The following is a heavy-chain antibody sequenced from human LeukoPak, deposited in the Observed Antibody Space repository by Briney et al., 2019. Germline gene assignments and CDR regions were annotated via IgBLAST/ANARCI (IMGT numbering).Heavy chain of an antibody. CDR3: ARALMFDY. V-gene: IGHV1-2*02. J-gene: IGHJ4*02. CDR1: GYTLTELS. CDR2: INPHSGGT. Sequence: ASVKVSCKVSGYTLTELSMHWVRQAPGQGLEWMGWINPHSGGTNYAQKFQGRVTMTRDTSMSTVYMELSRLRSDDTAVYYCARALMFDYWGQGTLVTVSS.